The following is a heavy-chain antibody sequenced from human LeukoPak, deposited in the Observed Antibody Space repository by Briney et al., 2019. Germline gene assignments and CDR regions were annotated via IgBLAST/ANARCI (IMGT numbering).Heavy chain of an antibody. CDR3: ARGIRPPITAAVTGFYFDY. V-gene: IGHV4-34*01. J-gene: IGHJ4*02. CDR1: GGSFSGYY. Sequence: SETLSLTCAVYGGSFSGYYWSWIRQPPGKGLEWIGEINHSGSTNYNPSLKSRVAISVDTSKNQFSLKLGSVTAADAAVYYCARGIRPPITAAVTGFYFDYWGQGTLVTVSS. D-gene: IGHD6-13*01. CDR2: INHSGST.